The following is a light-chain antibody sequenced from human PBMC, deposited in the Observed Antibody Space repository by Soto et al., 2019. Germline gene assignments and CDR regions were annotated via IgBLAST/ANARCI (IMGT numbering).Light chain of an antibody. V-gene: IGLV2-14*01. J-gene: IGLJ1*01. CDR2: EVS. CDR1: SSDVGGYNY. Sequence: QSVLTQPASVSGPPGQSITISCTGTSSDVGGYNYVSWYQQHPGKAPKLMIYEVSNRPSGVSNRFSGSKSGNTASLTISGLQAEDEADYYCSSYTSSSTLYYVFGTGTKVTV. CDR3: SSYTSSSTLYYV.